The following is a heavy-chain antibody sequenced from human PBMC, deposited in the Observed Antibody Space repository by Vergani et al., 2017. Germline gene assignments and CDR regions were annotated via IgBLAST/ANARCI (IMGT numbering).Heavy chain of an antibody. D-gene: IGHD3-3*01. Sequence: QVQLQQWGAGLLKPSETLSLTCAVYGGSFSGYYWSWIRQPPGKGLEWIGEINHSGSTNYNPSLKSRVSISVATSKNQVSLKLSSVTAAETAVYYCARGGYDFWSGYYHAVDYWGQGTLVSGSS. CDR2: INHSGST. CDR1: GGSFSGYY. V-gene: IGHV4-34*01. J-gene: IGHJ4*02. CDR3: ARGGYDFWSGYYHAVDY.